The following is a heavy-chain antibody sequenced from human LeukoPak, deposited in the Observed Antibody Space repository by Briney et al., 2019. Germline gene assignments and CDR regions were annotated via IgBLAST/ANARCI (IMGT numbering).Heavy chain of an antibody. J-gene: IGHJ4*02. CDR2: ISAYNGNT. CDR1: GYTFTSYG. Sequence: ASVKVSCKASGYTFTSYGISWVRQAPGQGLEWMGWISAYNGNTNYAQKLQGRLTMTTDTSTSTAYMELRSLRSDDTAVYYCARLQADDYSSGWANAAVDNRGQGTLVTVSS. CDR3: ARLQADDYSSGWANAAVDN. V-gene: IGHV1-18*01. D-gene: IGHD6-19*01.